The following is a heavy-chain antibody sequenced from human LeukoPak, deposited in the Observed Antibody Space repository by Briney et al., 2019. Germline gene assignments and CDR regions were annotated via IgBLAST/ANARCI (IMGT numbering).Heavy chain of an antibody. CDR2: ISGSGGST. Sequence: GGSLRLSCVASGFTFSSYAMTWVRQAPGKGLEWVSAISGSGGSTSYADSVKGRFTISRDNAKNTLYLQMNSLRAEDTAVYYCARDRSIASDYWGQGTLVTVSS. CDR1: GFTFSSYA. J-gene: IGHJ4*02. D-gene: IGHD6-6*01. V-gene: IGHV3-23*01. CDR3: ARDRSIASDY.